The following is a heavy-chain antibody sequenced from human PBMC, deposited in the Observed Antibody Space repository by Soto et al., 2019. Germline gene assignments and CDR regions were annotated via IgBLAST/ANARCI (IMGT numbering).Heavy chain of an antibody. CDR3: AGYKYCISASCYF. Sequence: GGSLRLSCVTSGVTFSTYGLNWVRQAPGKGLEWVSYISSSSTTMYYADSVKGRFTISRDNVKKSLYLQMNSLRAEDTAVYFCAGYKYCISASCYFWGQGTPVTVSS. D-gene: IGHD2-2*01. V-gene: IGHV3-48*01. J-gene: IGHJ4*02. CDR1: GVTFSTYG. CDR2: ISSSSTTM.